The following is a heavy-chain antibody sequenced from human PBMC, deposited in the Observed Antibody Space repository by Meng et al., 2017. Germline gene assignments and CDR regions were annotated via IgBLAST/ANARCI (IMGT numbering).Heavy chain of an antibody. Sequence: QGQLVQSGAGVKKPGASVKASCKPSGYNFPDYYIHWVRRAPGQGLEWMGRINPKSGDTHYAQKFQARVTMTGDTSISTAYMELSGLRSDDTAMYYCARDEDISAAGKLFGDYWGQGTLVTVSS. V-gene: IGHV1-2*06. CDR3: ARDEDISAAGKLFGDY. J-gene: IGHJ4*02. CDR1: GYNFPDYY. CDR2: INPKSGDT. D-gene: IGHD6-25*01.